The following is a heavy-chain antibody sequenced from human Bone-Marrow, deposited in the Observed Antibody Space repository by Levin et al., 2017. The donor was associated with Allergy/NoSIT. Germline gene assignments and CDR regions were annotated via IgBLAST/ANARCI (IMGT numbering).Heavy chain of an antibody. J-gene: IGHJ4*02. Sequence: GESLKISCAGSGGSLSSSWLNWVRQTPQRGLVWVSRISGDGSSISYADFVKGRFSISRDNARNTLSLQMSSLRAEDSALYFCATGLYGSGSFDHWGQGDLVIVSS. CDR2: ISGDGSSI. D-gene: IGHD3-10*01. CDR1: GGSLSSSW. CDR3: ATGLYGSGSFDH. V-gene: IGHV3-74*01.